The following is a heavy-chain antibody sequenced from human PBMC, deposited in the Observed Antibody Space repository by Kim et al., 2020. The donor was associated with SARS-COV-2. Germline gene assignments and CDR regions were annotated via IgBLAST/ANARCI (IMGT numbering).Heavy chain of an antibody. CDR2: IYYSGST. Sequence: SETLSLTCTVSGGSVSSGSYYWSWIRQPPGKGLEWIGYIYYSGSTNYNPSLKSRVTISVDTSKNQFSLKLSSVTAADTAVYYCARDWIVVVPAALPYYYGMDVWGQGTTVTVSS. CDR3: ARDWIVVVPAALPYYYGMDV. D-gene: IGHD2-2*01. CDR1: GGSVSSGSYY. J-gene: IGHJ6*02. V-gene: IGHV4-61*01.